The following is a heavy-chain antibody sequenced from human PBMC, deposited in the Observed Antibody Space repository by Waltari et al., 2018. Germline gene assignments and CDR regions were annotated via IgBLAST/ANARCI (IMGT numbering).Heavy chain of an antibody. J-gene: IGHJ4*02. D-gene: IGHD3-10*01. Sequence: VQLVQSGAEVKKPGASVTVSCKASGYTFTNYEVNWVRQATGQGLEWVGRMNPESGNTGYAQKFQDRVTITRDTSTSTAYLELNSLRSEDTAVYYCARAAFYYGGTAYFYYYQYWGQGTLVTVSS. CDR3: ARAAFYYGGTAYFYYYQY. CDR1: GYTFTNYE. CDR2: MNPESGNT. V-gene: IGHV1-8*03.